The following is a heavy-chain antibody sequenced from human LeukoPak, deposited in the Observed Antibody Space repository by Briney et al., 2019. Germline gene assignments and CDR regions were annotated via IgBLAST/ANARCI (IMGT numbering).Heavy chain of an antibody. D-gene: IGHD2-15*01. V-gene: IGHV1-69*05. J-gene: IGHJ6*02. CDR3: ARDRDCSGGSCYLHSFVYYYYGMDV. Sequence: VASVKVSCKASGGTFSSYAISWVRQAPGQGLEWMGGIIPIFGTANYAQKLQGRVTMTTDTSTSTAYMELRSLRSDDTAVYYCARDRDCSGGSCYLHSFVYYYYGMDVWGQGTTVTVSS. CDR1: GGTFSSYA. CDR2: IIPIFGTA.